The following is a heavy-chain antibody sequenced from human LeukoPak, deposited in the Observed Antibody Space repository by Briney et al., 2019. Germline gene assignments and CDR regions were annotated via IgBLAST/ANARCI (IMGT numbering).Heavy chain of an antibody. V-gene: IGHV3-9*01. CDR2: ISWNSGSI. CDR1: GFTFDDYA. CDR3: AKDRSDILTGYYFN. D-gene: IGHD3-9*01. Sequence: GGSLRLSCAASGFTFDDYAVHWVRQAPGKGLEWVSGISWNSGSIGYADSVKGRFTISRDNAKNSLYLQMNSLRAEGTALYYCAKDRSDILTGYYFNWGQGTLVTVSS. J-gene: IGHJ4*02.